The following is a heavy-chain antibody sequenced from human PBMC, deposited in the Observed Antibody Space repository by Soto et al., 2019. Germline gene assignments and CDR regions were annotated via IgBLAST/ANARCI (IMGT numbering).Heavy chain of an antibody. CDR1: GFTFSNYA. Sequence: GGSLRLSCAASGFTFSNYAMSWVRQAPGKGLEYVSSISTSGGSTYYADSVKGRFTISRDNSKNTQYLQMSSLRADDTAVYYCVKGEYYYDSSGYYPFDYWGQGTLVTVSS. D-gene: IGHD3-22*01. CDR3: VKGEYYYDSSGYYPFDY. V-gene: IGHV3-64D*06. CDR2: ISTSGGST. J-gene: IGHJ4*02.